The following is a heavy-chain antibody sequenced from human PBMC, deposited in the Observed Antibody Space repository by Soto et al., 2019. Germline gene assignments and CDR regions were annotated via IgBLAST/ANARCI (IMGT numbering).Heavy chain of an antibody. CDR3: AKWGLSGSETNWFAP. CDR1: GGSISSNTW. V-gene: IGHV4-4*02. CDR2: IFHRGNT. J-gene: IGHJ5*02. D-gene: IGHD5-12*01. Sequence: PSETLSLTCAVSGGSISSNTWWGWVRQPPGKGLQWIAEIFHRGNTNYNPSLKSRVTISLDKSKNQFSLNLSSVTAADTAVYYCAKWGLSGSETNWFAPWGQGILVTVS.